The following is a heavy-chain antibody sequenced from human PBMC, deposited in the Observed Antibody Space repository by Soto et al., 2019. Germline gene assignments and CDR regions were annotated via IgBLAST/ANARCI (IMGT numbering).Heavy chain of an antibody. V-gene: IGHV4-39*07. CDR3: ARAPLN. CDR1: GGSISSSSYY. Sequence: PSETLSLTCTVSGGSISSSSYYGGWIRRPPGKGLEWIGSIFYSGSTYYNPSLKSRVTISVDTSKNQFSLNLSSVTAADTAVYYCARAPLNWGQGTLVTVSS. CDR2: IFYSGST. J-gene: IGHJ4*02.